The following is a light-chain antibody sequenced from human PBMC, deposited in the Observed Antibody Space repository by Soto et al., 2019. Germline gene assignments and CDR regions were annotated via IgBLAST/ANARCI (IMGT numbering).Light chain of an antibody. CDR3: QQYNSYWT. CDR2: KAS. V-gene: IGKV1-5*03. J-gene: IGKJ1*01. Sequence: DIQMTQSPSTLSASVGDRVTITCRASQSISSWLAWYQQKPGKAPKLLIYKASSLESGVPSRFSGSGSGTEFTLTISSLQPDYFATYYCQQYNSYWTFRQGTKVEIK. CDR1: QSISSW.